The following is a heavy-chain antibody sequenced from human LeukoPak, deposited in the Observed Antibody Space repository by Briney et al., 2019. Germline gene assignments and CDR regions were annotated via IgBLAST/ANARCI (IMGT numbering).Heavy chain of an antibody. CDR3: ARLAGGSVLLFASNYMDV. D-gene: IGHD2-15*01. CDR1: GGSFSGYY. CDR2: INHSGST. J-gene: IGHJ6*03. V-gene: IGHV4-34*01. Sequence: SETLSLTCAVYGGSFSGYYWSWIRQPPGKGLEWIGEINHSGSTNYNPSLKSRVTISVDTSKNQFSLRLSSVTAADTAVYYCARLAGGSVLLFASNYMDVWGKGTTVIVSS.